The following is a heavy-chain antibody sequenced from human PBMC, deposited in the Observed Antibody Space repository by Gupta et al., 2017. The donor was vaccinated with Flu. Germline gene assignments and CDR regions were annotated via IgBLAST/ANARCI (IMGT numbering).Heavy chain of an antibody. CDR1: GFAFIVYA. D-gene: IGHD3-16*01. V-gene: IGHV3-21*01. CDR2: IERSGNT. Sequence: EVHLMESGGGLVKPGESLRLSCAASGFAFIVYAMNWVRRAPGKGLEWVSSIERSGNTYYSDSVKGRFTMSRDNAAKSVYLQMNSLRDEDTAVYYCARDDSDHTGYWGRIDYWGQGTLVTVSS. CDR3: ARDDSDHTGYWGRIDY. J-gene: IGHJ4*02.